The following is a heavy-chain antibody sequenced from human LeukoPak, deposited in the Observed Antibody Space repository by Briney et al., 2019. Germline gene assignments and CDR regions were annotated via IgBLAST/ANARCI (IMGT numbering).Heavy chain of an antibody. CDR1: GGSLSSYY. CDR3: ARGLVGRYYGSGASRRNYYYMDV. J-gene: IGHJ6*03. CDR2: IYTSGST. V-gene: IGHV4-4*07. Sequence: SETLSLTCTVSGGSLSSYYWSWIRRPAGKGLEWIGRIYTSGSTNYNPSLKSRVTISVDTSKNQFSLKLSSVTAADTAVYYCARGLVGRYYGSGASRRNYYYMDVWGKGTTVTISS. D-gene: IGHD3-10*01.